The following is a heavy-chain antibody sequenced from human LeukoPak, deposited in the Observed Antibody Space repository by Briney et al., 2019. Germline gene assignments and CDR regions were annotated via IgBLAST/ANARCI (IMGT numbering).Heavy chain of an antibody. V-gene: IGHV4-61*02. J-gene: IGHJ3*02. Sequence: PSETLSLTCTVSGGSISSGSYYWSWIRQPAGKGLEWIGRIYTSGSTNYNPSLKSRVTISVDTSKNQFSLKLSSVTAADTAVYYCARGLVVWRAFDIWGQGTMVTVSS. CDR3: ARGLVVWRAFDI. CDR2: IYTSGST. CDR1: GGSISSGSYY. D-gene: IGHD6-6*01.